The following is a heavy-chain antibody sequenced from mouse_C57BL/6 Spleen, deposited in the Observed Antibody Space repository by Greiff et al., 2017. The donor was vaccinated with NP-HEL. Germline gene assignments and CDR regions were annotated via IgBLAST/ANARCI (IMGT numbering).Heavy chain of an antibody. CDR2: IHPNSGST. CDR3: ARGGLLWYFDV. Sequence: VQLQQPGAELVKPGASVKLSCKASGYTFTSYWMHWVKQRPGQGLEWIGMIHPNSGSTNYNEKFKSKATLTVDKASSTAYMQLSSLTSEDSAVYYCARGGLLWYFDVWGTGTTVTVSS. D-gene: IGHD3-1*01. V-gene: IGHV1-64*01. CDR1: GYTFTSYW. J-gene: IGHJ1*03.